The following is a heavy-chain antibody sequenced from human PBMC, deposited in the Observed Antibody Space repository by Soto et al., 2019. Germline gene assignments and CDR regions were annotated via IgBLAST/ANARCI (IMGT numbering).Heavy chain of an antibody. V-gene: IGHV3-33*01. CDR3: ARAGSSNYYGMDV. D-gene: IGHD6-6*01. Sequence: QVQLVESGGGVVQPGRSLRLSCAASGFTFSSYGMHWVRQAPGKGLEWVAVIWYDGSNKYYADSVKGRFTISRDNSKNTLYLQMNSLRAEDTAVYYCARAGSSNYYGMDVWGQGITVTVSS. CDR2: IWYDGSNK. CDR1: GFTFSSYG. J-gene: IGHJ6*02.